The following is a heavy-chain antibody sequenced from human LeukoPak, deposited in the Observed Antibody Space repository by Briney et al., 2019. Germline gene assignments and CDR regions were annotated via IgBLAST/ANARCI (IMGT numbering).Heavy chain of an antibody. D-gene: IGHD4-23*01. CDR2: IYYSGST. J-gene: IGHJ6*03. CDR3: ARVDNDYGGNSYYYYYSMDV. Sequence: PSETLSLTCTVSGGSISSHYWSWIRQPPGKGLEWIGYIYYSGSTNYNPSLKSRVTISVDTSKNQFSLKLSSVTAADTAVYYCARVDNDYGGNSYYYYYSMDVWGKGTTVTVSS. CDR1: GGSISSHY. V-gene: IGHV4-59*11.